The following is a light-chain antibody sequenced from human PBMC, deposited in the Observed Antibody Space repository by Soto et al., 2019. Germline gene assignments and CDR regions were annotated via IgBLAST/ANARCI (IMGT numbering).Light chain of an antibody. J-gene: IGKJ5*01. Sequence: ENVLTQSPGTLSLSPGEGATLSCRASQSVSSNFLAWYQQKPGQAPRLLIYGASSRATGIPDGFSGSGSGTDFTLTISRLEPEDFEVYYCQQYGNSLMTFGQGTRLEIK. V-gene: IGKV3-20*01. CDR1: QSVSSNF. CDR3: QQYGNSLMT. CDR2: GAS.